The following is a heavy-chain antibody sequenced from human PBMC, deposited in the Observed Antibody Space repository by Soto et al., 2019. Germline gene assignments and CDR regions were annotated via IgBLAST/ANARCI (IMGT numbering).Heavy chain of an antibody. CDR3: ASDSYPSGWDFDY. J-gene: IGHJ4*02. CDR1: GFTFSSYG. V-gene: IGHV3-33*01. CDR2: IWYDGSNK. D-gene: IGHD6-19*01. Sequence: QVQLVESGGGVVQPGRSLRLSCAASGFTFSSYGMHWVRQAPGKGLEWVAVIWYDGSNKYYADSVKGRFTISRDNSKNTLYTQMNRLRAEDTAVYYCASDSYPSGWDFDYWGQGTLVTVSS.